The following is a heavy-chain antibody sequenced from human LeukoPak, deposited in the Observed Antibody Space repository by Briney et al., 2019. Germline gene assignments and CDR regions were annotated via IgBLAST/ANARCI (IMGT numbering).Heavy chain of an antibody. Sequence: GGSLRLSCAASGFTFSSYGMHWVRQAPGKGLEWVAVIWYDGSNKYYADSVKGRFTISRDNSKNTLYLQMNSLRAEDTAVYYCAREQGSIVVPAAMVLDYWGQGTLVTVSS. J-gene: IGHJ4*02. D-gene: IGHD2-2*01. V-gene: IGHV3-33*01. CDR2: IWYDGSNK. CDR1: GFTFSSYG. CDR3: AREQGSIVVPAAMVLDY.